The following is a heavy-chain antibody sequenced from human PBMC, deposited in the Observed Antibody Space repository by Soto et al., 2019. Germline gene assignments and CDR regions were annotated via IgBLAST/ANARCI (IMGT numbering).Heavy chain of an antibody. CDR1: GGSISSGGCY. CDR3: ARDRHLDFLSGSYYYYVMDV. J-gene: IGHJ6*02. V-gene: IGHV4-31*03. Sequence: QVQLQESGPGLVNPSQTLSLTCTVSGGSISSGGCYWSWIRQHPGKGLEWIGHIYYTGRTYYNPSLKSRLYMSLHTSTTQVSLELTSVTAADTAVYFCARDRHLDFLSGSYYYYVMDVWGQGTTVTVSS. D-gene: IGHD3-9*01. CDR2: IYYTGRT.